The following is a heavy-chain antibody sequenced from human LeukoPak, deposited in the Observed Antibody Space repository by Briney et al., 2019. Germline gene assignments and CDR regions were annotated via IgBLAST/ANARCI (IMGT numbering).Heavy chain of an antibody. D-gene: IGHD5-24*01. CDR3: ARARRDGYNDLGDY. CDR1: GFIFNNHW. CDR2: IAGDGSGT. J-gene: IGHJ4*02. V-gene: IGHV3-74*01. Sequence: GGSLRLSCAASGFIFNNHWMHWVRQTPGEGLLWVARIAGDGSGTIYADSVKGRFTISRDNAKNTLYLQMNSLRAEDTAIYYCARARRDGYNDLGDYWGQGTLVTVSS.